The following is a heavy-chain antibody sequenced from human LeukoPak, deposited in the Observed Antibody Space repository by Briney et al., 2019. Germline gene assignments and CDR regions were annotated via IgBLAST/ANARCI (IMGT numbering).Heavy chain of an antibody. V-gene: IGHV4-4*07. D-gene: IGHD2-2*02. CDR1: GGSISSYY. CDR3: AREDCSSTSCYNYYYYMDV. CDR2: IYTSGST. J-gene: IGHJ6*03. Sequence: PSETLSLTCTVSGGSISSYYWSWIRQPAGKGLEWIGRIYTSGSTNYNPSLKSRVTISVDTSKNQFSLKLSSVTAADTAVYYCAREDCSSTSCYNYYYYMDVWGKGTTVTVSS.